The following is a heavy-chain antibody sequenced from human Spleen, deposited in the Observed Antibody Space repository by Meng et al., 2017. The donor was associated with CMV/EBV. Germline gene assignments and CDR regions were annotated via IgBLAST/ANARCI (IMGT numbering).Heavy chain of an antibody. V-gene: IGHV3-7*01. CDR1: GFTFSGYW. Sequence: GGSLRLSCAASGFTFSGYWMTWVRQAPGKGLEWVASIKEDATTTYYVDSVKGRPTISRDKAKRSLYLQMNSLRAEDTAVYYCARWVLDSGYYSIDYWGQGTLVTVSS. J-gene: IGHJ4*02. D-gene: IGHD1-26*01. CDR3: ARWVLDSGYYSIDY. CDR2: IKEDATTT.